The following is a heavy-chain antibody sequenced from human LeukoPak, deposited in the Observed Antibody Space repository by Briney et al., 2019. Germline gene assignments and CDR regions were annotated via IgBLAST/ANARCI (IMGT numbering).Heavy chain of an antibody. V-gene: IGHV3-23*01. CDR2: ISGSGGST. CDR3: AKQLVGLRFLEWFTY. CDR1: GFTFSSYA. D-gene: IGHD3-3*01. J-gene: IGHJ4*02. Sequence: GGSLRLSCAASGFTFSSYAMSWVRQAPGKGLEWVSAISGSGGSTYYADSVKGRFTISRDNSKNTLYLQMNSLRAEDTAVYYCAKQLVGLRFLEWFTYWGQGTLVTVSS.